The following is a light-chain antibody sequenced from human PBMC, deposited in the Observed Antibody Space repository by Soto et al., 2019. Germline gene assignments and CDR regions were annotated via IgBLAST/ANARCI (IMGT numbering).Light chain of an antibody. Sequence: EIVLTQSPGTLSLSPGERATLSCRASQSVSNYLAWYQQKPGQAPRLLIYGASSRATGIPDRFSGSGSGTDFTLTISRLEPEDFALYYCQQYGTFRTFGQGTKVEIK. V-gene: IGKV3-20*01. CDR1: QSVSNY. CDR3: QQYGTFRT. CDR2: GAS. J-gene: IGKJ1*01.